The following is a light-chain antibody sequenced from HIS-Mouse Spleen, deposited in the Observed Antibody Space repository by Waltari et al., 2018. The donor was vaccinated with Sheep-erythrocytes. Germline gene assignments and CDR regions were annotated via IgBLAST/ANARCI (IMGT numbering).Light chain of an antibody. CDR1: SSDVGGYNL. CDR2: EGS. J-gene: IGLJ3*02. Sequence: QSALTQPRSVSGSPGQSVTISCTGTSSDVGGYNLVSWYQQHPGKAPKLMIYEGSKRPSGVSNRFSGCKSGNPASLTISGLQAEDEADYYCCSYAGSSTPWVFGGGTKLTVL. V-gene: IGLV2-23*01. CDR3: CSYAGSSTPWV.